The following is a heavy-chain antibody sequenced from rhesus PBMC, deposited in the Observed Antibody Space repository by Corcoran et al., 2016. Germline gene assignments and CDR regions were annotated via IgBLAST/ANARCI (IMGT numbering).Heavy chain of an antibody. J-gene: IGHJ4*01. CDR2: IYGSGGAT. D-gene: IGHD6-31*01. CDR1: AASISDDYH. Sequence: QAQLQASGPGLVKPSETLSLTCAVSAASISDDYHCSWLRQPPGKGLDWRGHIYGSGGATNYNPSLKSRVTISTDTSKNQFSLQLSSVTAADTAVYYCAKEITAAAAFDYWGQGVLVTVSS. V-gene: IGHV4-106*01. CDR3: AKEITAAAAFDY.